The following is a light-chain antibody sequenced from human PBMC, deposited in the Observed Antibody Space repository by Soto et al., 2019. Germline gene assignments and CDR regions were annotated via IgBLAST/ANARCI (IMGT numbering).Light chain of an antibody. CDR2: AAS. J-gene: IGKJ3*01. V-gene: IGKV1-12*01. Sequence: DIQMTQSPASVSASVGDSVTITCRASQDISGWLGWYQQKPGEAPKLLIYAASRLQSGVPSRFSGSGSGAACTLTITSLQPEDAAVYYCQQANSFPFTFGPGTRVTIK. CDR1: QDISGW. CDR3: QQANSFPFT.